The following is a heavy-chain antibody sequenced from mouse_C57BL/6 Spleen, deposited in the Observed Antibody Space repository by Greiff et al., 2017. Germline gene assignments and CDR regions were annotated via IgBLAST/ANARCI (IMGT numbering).Heavy chain of an antibody. CDR1: GFSLTSYG. J-gene: IGHJ4*01. V-gene: IGHV2-2*01. Sequence: VKLQESGPGLVQPSQSLSITCTVSGFSLTSYGVHWVRQSPGKGLEWLGVIWSGGSTDYNAAFISRLSISKDNSKSQVFFKMNSLQAYDTAIYYCARNNFYAMDYWGQGTSVTVSS. CDR3: ARNNFYAMDY. CDR2: IWSGGST. D-gene: IGHD1-3*01.